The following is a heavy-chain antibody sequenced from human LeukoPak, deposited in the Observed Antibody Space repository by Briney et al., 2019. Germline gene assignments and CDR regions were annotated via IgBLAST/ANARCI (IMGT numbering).Heavy chain of an antibody. CDR1: GGSISGYY. V-gene: IGHV4-59*01. CDR2: IYYSGST. CDR3: ARDKASYYYYYMDV. J-gene: IGHJ6*03. Sequence: SETLSLTCTASGGSISGYYWSWIRQPPGKGLEWIGYIYYSGSTNYNPSLKSRVTISVDTSKNQFSLKLSSVTAADTAVYYCARDKASYYYYYMDVWGKGTTVTVPS.